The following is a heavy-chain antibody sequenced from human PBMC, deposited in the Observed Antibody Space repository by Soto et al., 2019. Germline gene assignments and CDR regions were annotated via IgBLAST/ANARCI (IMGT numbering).Heavy chain of an antibody. J-gene: IGHJ4*02. Sequence: GGSLRLSCATSGFTFSSYSMNWVRQAPGKGLEWVSSISSSSSYIYYADSVKGRFTISRDNAKNSLYLQMNSLRAEDTAVYYCARDYSRSSSYYFDYWGQGTLVTVSS. D-gene: IGHD6-6*01. CDR1: GFTFSSYS. CDR2: ISSSSSYI. V-gene: IGHV3-21*01. CDR3: ARDYSRSSSYYFDY.